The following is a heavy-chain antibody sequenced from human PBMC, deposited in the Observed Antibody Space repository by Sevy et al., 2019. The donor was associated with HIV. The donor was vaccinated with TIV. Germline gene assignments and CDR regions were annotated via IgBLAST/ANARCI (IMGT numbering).Heavy chain of an antibody. D-gene: IGHD2-15*01. CDR2: IYYSGTT. J-gene: IGHJ5*02. CDR1: NASISSSSYY. CDR3: VRHSDSRRLSWLDT. Sequence: SETLSLTCSVSNASISSSSYYWGWVRQPPGKALEWIGIIYYSGTTYYSPSHKSRVTISVDTSKNQFFLDLRSMTATDTDVYYCVRHSDSRRLSWLDTWGQGILVTVSS. V-gene: IGHV4-39*01.